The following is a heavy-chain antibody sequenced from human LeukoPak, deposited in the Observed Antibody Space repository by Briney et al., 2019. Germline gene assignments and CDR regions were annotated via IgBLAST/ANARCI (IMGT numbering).Heavy chain of an antibody. CDR3: AREGHYCSSSACRFDY. CDR2: IGGRDSRI. J-gene: IGHJ4*02. CDR1: GFTLSSHD. Sequence: PGGSLRLSCEASGFTLSSHDMIWVRQAPGKGLEWVSDIGGRDSRINYADSVKGRFTISRDNSKNTVYLQMNSLRVEDTAIYYCAREGHYCSSSACRFDYWGQGTLVTVSS. D-gene: IGHD2-2*01. V-gene: IGHV3-23*01.